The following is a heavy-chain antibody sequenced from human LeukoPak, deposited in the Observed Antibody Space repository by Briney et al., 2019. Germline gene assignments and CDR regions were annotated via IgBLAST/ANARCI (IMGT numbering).Heavy chain of an antibody. Sequence: GASVKVSCTASGYTFTSYGVSWVRQAPGQGLEWMGWISAYNGNTNYAQKLQGRVTMTTDTSTSTAYMELRSLRSDDTAVYYCARGALRFLEWLSPLDYWGQGTLVTVSS. CDR1: GYTFTSYG. D-gene: IGHD3-3*01. J-gene: IGHJ4*02. CDR3: ARGALRFLEWLSPLDY. CDR2: ISAYNGNT. V-gene: IGHV1-18*01.